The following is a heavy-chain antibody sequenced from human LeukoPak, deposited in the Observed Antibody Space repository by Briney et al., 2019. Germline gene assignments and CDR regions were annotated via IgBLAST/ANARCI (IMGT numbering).Heavy chain of an antibody. Sequence: GESLKISCKCSGYSFTSYWIGWVRQMPGKGLEWMGIIHPADSDTRYSPSFQGQVTFSADKSISTAYLQWSSLKASETAIYYCARRYAPATYSDAFDIWGQGTMVSVSS. CDR3: ARRYAPATYSDAFDI. D-gene: IGHD3-16*01. J-gene: IGHJ3*02. CDR2: IHPADSDT. CDR1: GYSFTSYW. V-gene: IGHV5-51*01.